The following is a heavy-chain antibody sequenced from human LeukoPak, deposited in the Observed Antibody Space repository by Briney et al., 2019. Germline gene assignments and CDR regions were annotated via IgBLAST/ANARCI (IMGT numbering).Heavy chain of an antibody. J-gene: IGHJ4*02. D-gene: IGHD5-18*01. Sequence: SETLSPTCTVSGGSISSSSYYWGWIRQPPGKGLEWIGSIYYSGSTYYNPSLKSRVTISVDTSKNQFSLKLSSVTAADTAVYYCAIAGGYSLRWGQGTLVTVSS. V-gene: IGHV4-39*01. CDR3: AIAGGYSLR. CDR1: GGSISSSSYY. CDR2: IYYSGST.